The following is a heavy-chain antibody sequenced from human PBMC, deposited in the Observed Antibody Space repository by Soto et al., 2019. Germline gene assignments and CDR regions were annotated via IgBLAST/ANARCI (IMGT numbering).Heavy chain of an antibody. V-gene: IGHV3-33*01. J-gene: IGHJ6*02. Sequence: QVQLVESGGGVVQPGRSLRLSCAASGFTFSSYGMHWVRQAPGKGLEWVAVIWYDGSNKYYADSVKGRFTISRDNSKNTLYLQMTGVSAEDTAVYDCARSSVAPRNGMDVWGQGATVTVSS. CDR1: GFTFSSYG. CDR2: IWYDGSNK. D-gene: IGHD5-12*01. CDR3: ARSSVAPRNGMDV.